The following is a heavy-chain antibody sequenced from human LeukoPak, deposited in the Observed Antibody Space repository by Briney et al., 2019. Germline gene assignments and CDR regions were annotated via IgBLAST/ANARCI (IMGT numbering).Heavy chain of an antibody. CDR2: IIPIFRTT. D-gene: IGHD5-24*01. V-gene: IGHV1-69*05. J-gene: IGHJ4*02. CDR3: ARSQRAGYNVYYFDS. CDR1: VGSFRSYG. Sequence: GSSVKVSFKPSVGSFRSYGVSWVRQAPGQGLEWMGGIIPIFRTTNYEQRFRGRVTITTDESTSSVYMELSSLTSEDTAVYYCARSQRAGYNVYYFDSWGQGTLVTVSS.